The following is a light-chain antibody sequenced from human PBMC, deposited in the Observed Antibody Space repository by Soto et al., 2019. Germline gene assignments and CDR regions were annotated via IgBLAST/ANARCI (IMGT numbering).Light chain of an antibody. Sequence: EIVLTQSPATLSLSPGERATLSCRASQSFSSYLAWYQQKPGQAPRLLIYDASKRATGIPARFSGRGSGTDCTLTISSLAPEDFAVYYCQQRSNWPPVITFGQGTRLEIK. V-gene: IGKV3-11*01. CDR2: DAS. CDR1: QSFSSY. J-gene: IGKJ5*01. CDR3: QQRSNWPPVIT.